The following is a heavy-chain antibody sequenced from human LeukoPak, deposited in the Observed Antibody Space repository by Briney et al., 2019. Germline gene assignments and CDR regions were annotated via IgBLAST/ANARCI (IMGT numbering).Heavy chain of an antibody. Sequence: ASVKVSCKASGYTFTGYYMHWVRQAPGQGLEWMGWINPNSGGTNYAQKFQGRVTMTRDTSTSTVYMELSRLRSDDTAVYYCARDGYSYGYGSDWGNWFDPWGQGTLVTVSS. V-gene: IGHV1-2*02. J-gene: IGHJ5*02. CDR2: INPNSGGT. CDR1: GYTFTGYY. D-gene: IGHD5-18*01. CDR3: ARDGYSYGYGSDWGNWFDP.